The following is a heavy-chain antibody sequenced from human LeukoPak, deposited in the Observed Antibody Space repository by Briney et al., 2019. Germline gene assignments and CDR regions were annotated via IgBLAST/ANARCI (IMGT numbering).Heavy chain of an antibody. Sequence: SETLSLTCTVSGGSISSYYWSWIRQPPGKGLEWIGSIYYSGSTYYNPSLKSRVTISVDTSKNQFSLKLSSVAAADTAVYYCARGDSIAIDYWGQGTLVTVSS. V-gene: IGHV4-59*05. CDR3: ARGDSIAIDY. J-gene: IGHJ4*02. CDR2: IYYSGST. D-gene: IGHD6-6*01. CDR1: GGSISSYY.